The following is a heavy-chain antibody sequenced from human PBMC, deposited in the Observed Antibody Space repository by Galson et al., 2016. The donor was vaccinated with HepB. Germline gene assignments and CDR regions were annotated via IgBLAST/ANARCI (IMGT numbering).Heavy chain of an antibody. V-gene: IGHV4-39*01. Sequence: SETLSLTCTVSGGSFSSGGYYWAWIRQSPGRGFEWIGSIAYAGRTRYNPSLKSRLTISVDTSRTQFAPNLNSVDAADTAIYYCARQDDLDHGDPNWFDPWGQGALVTVSS. D-gene: IGHD3-10*01. CDR3: ARQDDLDHGDPNWFDP. CDR1: GGSFSSGGYY. CDR2: IAYAGRT. J-gene: IGHJ5*02.